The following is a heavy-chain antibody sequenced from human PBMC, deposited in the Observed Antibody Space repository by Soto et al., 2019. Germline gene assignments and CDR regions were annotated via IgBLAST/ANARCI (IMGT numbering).Heavy chain of an antibody. Sequence: GGSLRLSCAASGFTLTSYGMHWVRQAPGKGLEWVAAMSYDGTKEYYADSVKGRFTISRDSSRNTLFLQLNSLRAEDTAVYYCAKEFGSTWIDHWGEGTLVTVSS. CDR2: MSYDGTKE. CDR3: AKEFGSTWIDH. CDR1: GFTLTSYG. D-gene: IGHD6-13*01. J-gene: IGHJ4*02. V-gene: IGHV3-30*18.